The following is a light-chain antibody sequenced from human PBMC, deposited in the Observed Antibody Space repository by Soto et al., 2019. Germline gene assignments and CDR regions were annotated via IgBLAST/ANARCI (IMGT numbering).Light chain of an antibody. CDR1: SSNIGSNY. CDR2: RNN. CDR3: AAWNDSLIGYV. Sequence: QSVLTQPPSASGTPGQRVTISCSGSSSNIGSNYVYWYQQLPGTAPKLLIYRNNQRPSGVPDRFSGSKSGTSASLAISGLRTEDEADYYCAAWNDSLIGYVFGPGTKLTVL. J-gene: IGLJ1*01. V-gene: IGLV1-47*01.